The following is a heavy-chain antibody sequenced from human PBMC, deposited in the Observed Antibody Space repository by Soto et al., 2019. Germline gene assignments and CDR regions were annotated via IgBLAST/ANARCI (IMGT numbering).Heavy chain of an antibody. CDR2: ISATGGST. CDR1: GFTFSSYT. D-gene: IGHD2-21*02. J-gene: IGHJ5*02. CDR3: AKGFIRDCGGDCTVDT. V-gene: IGHV3-23*01. Sequence: GGSLRLSCAASGFTFSSYTMSWVRQAPGKGLEGVSGISATGGSTYYADSVKGRFTFSRDNSKNTLHLQMNSLRAEDTAVYYCAKGFIRDCGGDCTVDTWGQGTLVTVSS.